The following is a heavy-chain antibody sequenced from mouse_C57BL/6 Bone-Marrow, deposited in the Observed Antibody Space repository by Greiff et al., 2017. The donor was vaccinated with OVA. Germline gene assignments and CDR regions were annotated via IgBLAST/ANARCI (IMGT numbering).Heavy chain of an antibody. CDR3: ARGYYGSSPPWYFDV. V-gene: IGHV1-47*01. Sequence: QVQLQQSGAELVKPGASVKMSCKASGYTFTTYPIEWMKQNHGKSLEWIGNFHPYNDDTKYNEKFKGKATLTVEKSSSTVYFELSRLTSDDSAVYYCARGYYGSSPPWYFDVWGTGTTVTVSS. J-gene: IGHJ1*03. CDR1: GYTFTTYP. CDR2: FHPYNDDT. D-gene: IGHD1-1*01.